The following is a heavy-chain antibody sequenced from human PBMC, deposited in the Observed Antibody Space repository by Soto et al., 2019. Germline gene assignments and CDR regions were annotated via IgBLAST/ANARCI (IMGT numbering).Heavy chain of an antibody. D-gene: IGHD2-15*01. CDR2: VSRSGSSI. CDR3: ARVPKVVVVAANDY. CDR1: GFTFSDHF. Sequence: QVQLVESGGGLVKPGGSLRLSCAPSGFTFSDHFMSWIRQAPGQGLEWVSYVSRSGSSIYYADSVKGRFTISRDNAKNSLYLQMNSLRAEDTAVYYCARVPKVVVVAANDYWGQGSLVTVSS. J-gene: IGHJ4*02. V-gene: IGHV3-11*01.